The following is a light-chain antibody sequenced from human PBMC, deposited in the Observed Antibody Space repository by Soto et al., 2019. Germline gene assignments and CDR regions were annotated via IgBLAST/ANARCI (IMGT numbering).Light chain of an antibody. CDR2: RVS. V-gene: IGKV3D-15*01. CDR1: QSADSN. Sequence: EIVMTQSPDTLSVSPGERATLSCRASQSADSNLAWYQQKPGQAPRLVIYRVSTRATGIPARFSGSGSGTEFTHTISSLQSEDAAVYYCQQHNNWPLTFGGGTKVEI. J-gene: IGKJ4*01. CDR3: QQHNNWPLT.